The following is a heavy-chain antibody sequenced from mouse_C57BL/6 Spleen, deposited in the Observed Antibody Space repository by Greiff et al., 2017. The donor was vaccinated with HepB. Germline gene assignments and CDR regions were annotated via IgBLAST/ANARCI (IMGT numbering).Heavy chain of an antibody. V-gene: IGHV1-54*01. CDR2: INPGSGGT. J-gene: IGHJ2*01. D-gene: IGHD2-1*01. CDR1: GYAFTNYL. CDR3: ARNYGNYDYFDY. Sequence: QVQLQQSGAELVRPGTSVKVSCKASGYAFTNYLIEWVKQRPGQGLEWIGVINPGSGGTNYNEKFKGKATLTADKSSSTAYMQLSSLTSKDSAVYFCARNYGNYDYFDYWGQGTTLTVSS.